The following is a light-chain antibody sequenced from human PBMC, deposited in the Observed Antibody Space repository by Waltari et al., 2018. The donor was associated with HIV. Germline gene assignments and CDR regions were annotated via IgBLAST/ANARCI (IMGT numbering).Light chain of an antibody. V-gene: IGLV2-8*01. CDR1: SSDVGRYDY. CDR2: EVN. CDR3: SSYAGINPVI. Sequence: QSALTQPPSASGSLGQSVTISCPGSSSDVGRYDYVCWYQQPPGKAPKLLIFEVNKRPSGVPDRFSGSKSGNTASLTVSGLQAEDEAEYSCSSYAGINPVIFGGGTTLTVL. J-gene: IGLJ2*01.